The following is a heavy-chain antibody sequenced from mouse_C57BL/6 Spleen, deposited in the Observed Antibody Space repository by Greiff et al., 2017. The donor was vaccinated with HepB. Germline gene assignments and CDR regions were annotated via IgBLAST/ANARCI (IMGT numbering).Heavy chain of an antibody. CDR3: ARSSYYSNYVYFDY. CDR1: GYSFTDYN. V-gene: IGHV1-39*01. D-gene: IGHD2-5*01. J-gene: IGHJ2*01. Sequence: EVQLQESGPELVKPGASVKISCKASGYSFTDYNMNWVKQSNGKSLEWIGVINPNYGTTSYNQKFKGKATLTVDQSSSTAYMQLNSLTSEDSAVYYCARSSYYSNYVYFDYWGQGTTLTVSS. CDR2: INPNYGTT.